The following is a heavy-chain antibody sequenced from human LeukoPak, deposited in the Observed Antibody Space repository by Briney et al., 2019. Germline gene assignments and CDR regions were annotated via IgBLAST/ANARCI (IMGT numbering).Heavy chain of an antibody. D-gene: IGHD3-10*02. CDR2: INSDGITT. J-gene: IGHJ4*02. V-gene: IGHV3-74*01. CDR1: GFTFSSYW. CDR3: ARVTWNYVPFDY. Sequence: PGGSLRLSCAPSGFTFSSYWMHWVRHAPGKGLVWVSRINSDGITTTYADSVKGRFTISRDNARNTLYLQMNSLGAEDTAVYYCARVTWNYVPFDYWGQGTLVTVSS.